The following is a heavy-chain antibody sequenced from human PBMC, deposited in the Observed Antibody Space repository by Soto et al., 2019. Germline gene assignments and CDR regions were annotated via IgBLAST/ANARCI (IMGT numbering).Heavy chain of an antibody. D-gene: IGHD3-22*01. Sequence: QVQLVQSGAEVKKPGSSVKVSCKASGGTFSSYTISWVRQAPGQGLEWMGRIIPILGIANYAQKFQGRVTITADKSTSTAYMELSSLRSEDTAVYYCATEVLTYYYDSSGYYFDYWGQGTLVTVSS. CDR1: GGTFSSYT. CDR2: IIPILGIA. CDR3: ATEVLTYYYDSSGYYFDY. V-gene: IGHV1-69*02. J-gene: IGHJ4*02.